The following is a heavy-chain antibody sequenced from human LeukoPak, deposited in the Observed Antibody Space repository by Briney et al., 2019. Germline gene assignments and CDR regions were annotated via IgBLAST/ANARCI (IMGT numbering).Heavy chain of an antibody. V-gene: IGHV1-24*01. Sequence: ASVKVSCKVSGYTLTELSMHWVRQAPGKGLEWMGGFDPEDGETIYAQKFQGRVTMTEDTSTDTAYMELSSLRSEDTAMYYCATRGVVGKSTYYFDYWGQGTLVTASS. CDR3: ATRGVVGKSTYYFDY. CDR1: GYTLTELS. CDR2: FDPEDGET. D-gene: IGHD1-26*01. J-gene: IGHJ4*02.